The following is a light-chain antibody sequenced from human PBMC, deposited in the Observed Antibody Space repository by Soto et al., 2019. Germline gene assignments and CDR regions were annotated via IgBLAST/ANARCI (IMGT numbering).Light chain of an antibody. CDR3: QKYEDVHYT. V-gene: IGKV1-27*01. CDR1: QSIIRY. J-gene: IGKJ5*01. Sequence: QMTQSPSSLSASVGDRVTITCRASQSIIRYLAWYQQKQGKPPKLLIYAASTLQSGVPSRFSGSGSATDFTLTISGLQHEDVEPYYCQKYEDVHYTFGQGTRLELK. CDR2: AAS.